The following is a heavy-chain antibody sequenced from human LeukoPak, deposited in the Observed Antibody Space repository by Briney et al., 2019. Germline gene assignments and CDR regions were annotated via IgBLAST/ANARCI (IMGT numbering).Heavy chain of an antibody. V-gene: IGHV2-70*11. CDR2: LDWDDDK. D-gene: IGHD2-21*02. J-gene: IGHJ6*02. CDR3: AREVVTADYYYYYGMDV. CDR1: GFSLSTSGMC. Sequence: SGRALVKPTQTLTLTCTFSGFSLSTSGMCVSWIRQPPGKALEWLARLDWDDDKYYSTSLKTRLTISKDTTKNQVVLTMTNMDPVDTATYYCAREVVTADYYYYYGMDVWGQGTTVTVSS.